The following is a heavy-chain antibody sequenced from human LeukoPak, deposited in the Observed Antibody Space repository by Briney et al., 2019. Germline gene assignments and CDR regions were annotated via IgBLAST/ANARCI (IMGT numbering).Heavy chain of an antibody. J-gene: IGHJ4*02. CDR1: GGSISSGSYY. D-gene: IGHD5-18*01. Sequence: SQTLSLTCTVSGGSISSGSYYWSWIRQPAGKGLEWIGRIYTSGSTNYNPSLKSRVTISVDTSKNQFSLKLSSVTAADTAVYYCARVGSRIQGADDYWGQGTLVTVSS. V-gene: IGHV4-61*02. CDR2: IYTSGST. CDR3: ARVGSRIQGADDY.